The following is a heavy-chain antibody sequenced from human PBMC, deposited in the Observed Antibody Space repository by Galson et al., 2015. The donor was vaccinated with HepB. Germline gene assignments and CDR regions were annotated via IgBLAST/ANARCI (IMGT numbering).Heavy chain of an antibody. CDR3: ARAPITMVRGGLDAFDI. J-gene: IGHJ3*02. CDR1: GFTFSSYW. D-gene: IGHD3-10*01. CDR2: IKQDGSEK. V-gene: IGHV3-7*03. Sequence: SLRLSCAASGFTFSSYWMSWVRQAPGKGLEWVANIKQDGSEKYYVDSVKGRFTISRDNAKNSLYLQMNSLRAEDTAVYYCARAPITMVRGGLDAFDIWGQGTMVTVSS.